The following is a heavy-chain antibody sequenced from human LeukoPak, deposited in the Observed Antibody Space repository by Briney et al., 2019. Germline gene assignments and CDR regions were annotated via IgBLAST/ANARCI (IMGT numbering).Heavy chain of an antibody. CDR2: SYPGDSDT. V-gene: IGHV5-51*01. Sequence: PGESLEISGQGSGYSFASYWSGGVGQLPGKGLEGMGISYPGDSDTTYSPSFQGQVTISADKSISTAYLQWRSLNASGTAMYYCARRSDLSSSWFFDYWGQGTLVTVSS. D-gene: IGHD6-13*01. CDR1: GYSFASYW. J-gene: IGHJ4*02. CDR3: ARRSDLSSSWFFDY.